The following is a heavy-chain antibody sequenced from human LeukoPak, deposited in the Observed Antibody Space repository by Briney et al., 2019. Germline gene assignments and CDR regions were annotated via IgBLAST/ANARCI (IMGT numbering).Heavy chain of an antibody. CDR2: IWYDGSNK. J-gene: IGHJ4*02. CDR3: AKTYDSSGYGRAGIDY. Sequence: GRSLRLSCAASGFTFSSYGMHWVRQAPGKGLEWVAVIWYDGSNKYYADSVKGRFTISRDNSKNTPYLQMNSLRAEDTAVYYCAKTYDSSGYGRAGIDYWGQGTLVTVSS. D-gene: IGHD3-22*01. V-gene: IGHV3-33*06. CDR1: GFTFSSYG.